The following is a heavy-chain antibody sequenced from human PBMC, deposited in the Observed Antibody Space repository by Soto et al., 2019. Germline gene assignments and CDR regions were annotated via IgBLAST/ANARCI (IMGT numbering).Heavy chain of an antibody. Sequence: PSETLSLTCAVYGGSFSGYYWSWIRQPPGKGLEWIGEINQSGNTKYNPSLKSRVTISVDTSKNQFSLNLSSVTAADTAMYYCARAGVATIYPGNNWFDPWGQGTLVTVSS. CDR1: GGSFSGYY. V-gene: IGHV4-34*01. J-gene: IGHJ5*02. CDR3: ARAGVATIYPGNNWFDP. D-gene: IGHD5-12*01. CDR2: INQSGNT.